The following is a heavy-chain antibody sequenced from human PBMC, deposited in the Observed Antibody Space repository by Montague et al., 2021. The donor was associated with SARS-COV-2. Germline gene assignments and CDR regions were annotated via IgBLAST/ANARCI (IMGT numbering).Heavy chain of an antibody. CDR3: ARDPRYSLSWSFDY. CDR1: GDSVSSNPAA. D-gene: IGHD6-13*01. CDR2: TYYRSKWYY. Sequence: CAISGDSVSSNPAAWNWIRQSPSRGLEWLGRTYYRSKWYYDYAVSVKSRMTISPDTSKNQFSLQLSSVTPEDRVVYYCARDPRYSLSWSFDYWGQGTLVTVSS. V-gene: IGHV6-1*01. J-gene: IGHJ4*02.